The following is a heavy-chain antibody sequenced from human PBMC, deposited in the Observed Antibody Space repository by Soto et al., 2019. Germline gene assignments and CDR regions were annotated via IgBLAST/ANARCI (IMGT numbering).Heavy chain of an antibody. CDR2: ISDSGSA. J-gene: IGHJ6*03. CDR3: ARGILRPNHYMDV. CDR1: GDSISRGGYF. Sequence: QVQLQESGPGLVKPSQTLSLTCIVSGDSISRGGYFWTWIRQHPGKGLEWIGYISDSGSAFYNPPLKSRVTMSVDTSKNQFSLNLRSVTAADTAVFYCARGILRPNHYMDVWGKGTAVAVSS. D-gene: IGHD2-15*01. V-gene: IGHV4-31*03.